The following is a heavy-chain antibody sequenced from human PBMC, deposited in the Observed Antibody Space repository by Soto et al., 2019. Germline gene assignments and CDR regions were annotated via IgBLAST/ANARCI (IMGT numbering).Heavy chain of an antibody. V-gene: IGHV3-11*01. CDR1: EFTFSDYS. D-gene: IGHD4-17*01. CDR2: ISNSGSTI. CDR3: ARGLAYGDYGWLDP. J-gene: IGHJ5*02. Sequence: QVQLVEAGGGLVKPGGSLRLSCAASEFTFSDYSMTWIRQAPGKGLGWVSYISNSGSTIYYAYSVKGLFTISRDNAKNSLYLQMNSLRAEDTAVYYCARGLAYGDYGWLDPWGQGTLVTVSP.